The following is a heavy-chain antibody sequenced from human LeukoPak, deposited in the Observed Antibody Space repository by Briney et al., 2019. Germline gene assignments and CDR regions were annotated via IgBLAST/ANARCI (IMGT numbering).Heavy chain of an antibody. D-gene: IGHD1-20*01. CDR3: ATEVLPYNWNLGY. J-gene: IGHJ4*02. CDR2: FNPEDGET. CDR1: GYTLTELS. Sequence: GASVKVSCKVSGYTLTELSMHWVRQAPGKGLEWMGGFNPEDGETIYAQKLQGRVTITEDTSTDTAYMELSSLRSEDTAVYYCATEVLPYNWNLGYWGQGTLVTVSS. V-gene: IGHV1-24*01.